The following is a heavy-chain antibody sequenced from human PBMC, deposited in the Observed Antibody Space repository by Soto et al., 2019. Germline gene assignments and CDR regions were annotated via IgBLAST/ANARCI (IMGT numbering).Heavy chain of an antibody. V-gene: IGHV1-24*01. CDR1: GYTLTELS. J-gene: IGHJ4*02. D-gene: IGHD6-13*01. CDR3: ATGLFYISSWSFDY. Sequence: ASVKVSCKXSGYTLTELSMHWVRQAPGKGLEWMGGFDPEDGETIYAQKFQGRVTMTEDTSTDTAYMELSSLRSEDTAVYYCATGLFYISSWSFDYWGQGTLVTVSS. CDR2: FDPEDGET.